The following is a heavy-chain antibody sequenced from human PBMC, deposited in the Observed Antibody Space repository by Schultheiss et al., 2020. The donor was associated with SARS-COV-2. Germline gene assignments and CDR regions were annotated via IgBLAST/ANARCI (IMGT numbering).Heavy chain of an antibody. D-gene: IGHD3-22*01. CDR2: ISSNGGST. Sequence: GESLKISCSASGFTFSSYAMHWVRQAPGKGLEYVSAISSNGGSTYYADSVKGRFTISRDNSKNTLYLQMNSLRAEDTAVYYCARADYYDSSGYYLPFDYWGQGTLVTVSS. J-gene: IGHJ4*02. CDR3: ARADYYDSSGYYLPFDY. V-gene: IGHV3-64*04. CDR1: GFTFSSYA.